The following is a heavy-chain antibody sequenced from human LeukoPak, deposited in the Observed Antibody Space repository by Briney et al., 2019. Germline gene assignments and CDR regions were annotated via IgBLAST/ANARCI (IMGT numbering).Heavy chain of an antibody. D-gene: IGHD3/OR15-3a*01. CDR3: ARQTGSGLFILP. J-gene: IGHJ4*02. Sequence: SETLSLTCTVSGYSMSSGYYWGWIRQPPGMGLEWIGSIYYTGNTYYNASLKSQVSISIDTSKNQFSLKLTSVTAADTAVYYCARQTGSGLFILPGGQGTLVTVSS. V-gene: IGHV4-38-2*02. CDR2: IYYTGNT. CDR1: GYSMSSGYY.